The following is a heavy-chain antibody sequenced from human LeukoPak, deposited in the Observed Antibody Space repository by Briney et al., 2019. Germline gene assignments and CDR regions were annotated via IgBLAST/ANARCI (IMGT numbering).Heavy chain of an antibody. D-gene: IGHD1-26*01. CDR2: IYNGVNT. V-gene: IGHV4-61*01. J-gene: IGHJ5*02. CDR3: ARSRAFNSGAFDP. Sequence: SETLSLTCTVSGASVSSASYWTWIRQPPGKGVEWIAHIYNGVNTNYNPSLKSRVTISVDTSKNQFSLRLNSVTAADTAVYYCARSRAFNSGAFDPWGQGSLVTVS. CDR1: GASVSSASY.